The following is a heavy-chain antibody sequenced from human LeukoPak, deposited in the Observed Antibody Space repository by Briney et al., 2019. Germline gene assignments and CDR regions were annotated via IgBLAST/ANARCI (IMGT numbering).Heavy chain of an antibody. Sequence: GGSLRLSCAASGFTFSSYWMSWVRQAPGKGLEWVANIKQDGSEKYYVDSVEGRFTISRDNAKNSLYLQMNSLRAEDTAVYYCARVYSYGSFLPYYYYYMDVWGKGTTVTISS. CDR3: ARVYSYGSFLPYYYYYMDV. J-gene: IGHJ6*03. D-gene: IGHD5-18*01. CDR1: GFTFSSYW. CDR2: IKQDGSEK. V-gene: IGHV3-7*01.